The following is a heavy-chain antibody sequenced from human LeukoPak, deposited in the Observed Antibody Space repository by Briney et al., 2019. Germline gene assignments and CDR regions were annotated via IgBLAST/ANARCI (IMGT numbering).Heavy chain of an antibody. CDR2: IYSGGSA. CDR3: ASGSGSYRTPYDYMDV. J-gene: IGHJ6*03. V-gene: IGHV3-53*01. D-gene: IGHD3-10*01. Sequence: QPGGSLRLSCVASGFTVSSNYMSWVRQAPGKGLEWVSVIYSGGSAYYADSVKGRFTISRDNSKNTLYLQMNSLRAEDTAVYYCASGSGSYRTPYDYMDVWGTGTTVTVSS. CDR1: GFTVSSNY.